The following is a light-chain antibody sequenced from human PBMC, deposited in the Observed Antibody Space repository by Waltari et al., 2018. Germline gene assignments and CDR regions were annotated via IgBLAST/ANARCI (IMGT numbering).Light chain of an antibody. V-gene: IGLV2-11*01. J-gene: IGLJ3*02. CDR3: CSYAGSYTLGV. Sequence: QSALTQPRSVSGSSGQSVTIPCPGNSRDVGSYNYFSWFQQHPGKAPKLMIYDVTKRPSGVPDRFSGSKSGITASLTISGLQADDEADYYCCSYAGSYTLGVFGGGTKLTVL. CDR2: DVT. CDR1: SRDVGSYNY.